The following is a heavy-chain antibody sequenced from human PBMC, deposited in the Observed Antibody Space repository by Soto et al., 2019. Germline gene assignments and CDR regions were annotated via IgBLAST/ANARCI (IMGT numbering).Heavy chain of an antibody. V-gene: IGHV3-23*01. D-gene: IGHD1-7*01. J-gene: IGHJ4*02. CDR1: GLTFSNYA. CDR3: AKNQERELPRVIDF. CDR2: MSGSSSTT. Sequence: GGSLRLSCATSGLTFSNYAMSWVRQAPGGGLEWVSSMSGSSSTTYYADSVKGRFTISRDRSKNTLYLQMSSLRAEDTALYYCAKNQERELPRVIDFWGQGTLVTVPS.